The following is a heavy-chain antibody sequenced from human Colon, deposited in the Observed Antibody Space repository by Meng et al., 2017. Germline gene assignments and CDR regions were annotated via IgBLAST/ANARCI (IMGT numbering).Heavy chain of an antibody. J-gene: IGHJ5*02. CDR2: INHSGST. CDR3: ARGRWDDYVWGSYRARFDP. CDR1: GGSFSGYY. D-gene: IGHD3-16*02. V-gene: IGHV4-34*01. Sequence: SETLSLTCAVYGGSFSGYYWSWIRQPPGKGLEWIGEINHSGSTNYNPSLKSRVTISVDTSKNQFSLKLSSVTAADTAVYYCARGRWDDYVWGSYRARFDPWGQGTLVTGSS.